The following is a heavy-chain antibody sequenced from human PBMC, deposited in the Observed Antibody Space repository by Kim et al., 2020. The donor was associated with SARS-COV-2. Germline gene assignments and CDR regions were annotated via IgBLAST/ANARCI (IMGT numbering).Heavy chain of an antibody. V-gene: IGHV4-59*01. D-gene: IGHD6-13*01. CDR2: IYYSGST. Sequence: SQTLSLTCSVSSGSISSYYCSWIRQLPGKGLEWLGYIYYSGSTDYNPSLKSRVTISWDTYKNQFSLDLTSVNDADTAVYYCARSEGRGSWHQFDSWGQGILVTVSS. CDR1: SGSISSYY. CDR3: ARSEGRGSWHQFDS. J-gene: IGHJ5*01.